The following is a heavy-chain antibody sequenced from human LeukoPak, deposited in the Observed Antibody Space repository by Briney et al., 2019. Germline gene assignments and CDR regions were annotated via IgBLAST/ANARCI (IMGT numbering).Heavy chain of an antibody. V-gene: IGHV3-23*01. CDR3: ARDYYGMDV. Sequence: PGGSLRLSCAASGFTFSSYAMSWVRQAPGKGLEWVSGISGSGGNTYYADSVKGRFTISRDNSNNTLYLQMNSLRDEDTAVYYCARDYYGMDVWGQGTTVTVSS. CDR1: GFTFSSYA. J-gene: IGHJ6*02. CDR2: ISGSGGNT.